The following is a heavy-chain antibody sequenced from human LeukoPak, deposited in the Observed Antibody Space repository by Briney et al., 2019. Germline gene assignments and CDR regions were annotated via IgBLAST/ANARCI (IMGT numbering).Heavy chain of an antibody. CDR1: GFTFSNYA. J-gene: IGHJ4*02. V-gene: IGHV3-64*01. Sequence: PGGSLRLSCAASGFTFSNYAMHWVRQAPGKGLEHVSVISSNGGNTYYANSVKDRFTISRDNSKNTLYLRMGSLRAEDMAVYYCSQGGDYMVLDYWGQGTLVTASS. CDR2: ISSNGGNT. D-gene: IGHD4-17*01. CDR3: SQGGDYMVLDY.